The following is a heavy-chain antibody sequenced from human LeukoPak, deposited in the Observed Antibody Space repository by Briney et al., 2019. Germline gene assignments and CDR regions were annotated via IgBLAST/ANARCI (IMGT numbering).Heavy chain of an antibody. D-gene: IGHD3-16*01. CDR3: APGGGIDY. J-gene: IGHJ4*02. CDR1: GFTFSAYN. CDR2: ISSSNTFM. V-gene: IGHV3-21*01. Sequence: SLRLSCAASGFTFSAYNMNWVRQAPGKGLEWVSSISSSNTFMYYADSVKGRFTISRDNAKNSLYLQMNSLRAEDTAVYYCAPGGGIDYWGRGTLVTVSS.